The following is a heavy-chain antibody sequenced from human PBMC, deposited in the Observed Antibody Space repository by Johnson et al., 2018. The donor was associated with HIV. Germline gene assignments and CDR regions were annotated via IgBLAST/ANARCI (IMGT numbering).Heavy chain of an antibody. D-gene: IGHD3-16*01. Sequence: VQLVESGGGVVQPGGSLKLSCAASGFTFSSYGMHWVRQATGTGLEWVSAIGTAGDTYYPGSVKGRFTISSANAKNSLYLQMNSLRAEDTAVYYCASYSRPRAYDYALGSDAFDMWGQGTLVTVSS. V-gene: IGHV3-13*01. J-gene: IGHJ3*02. CDR1: GFTFSSYG. CDR3: ASYSRPRAYDYALGSDAFDM. CDR2: IGTAGDT.